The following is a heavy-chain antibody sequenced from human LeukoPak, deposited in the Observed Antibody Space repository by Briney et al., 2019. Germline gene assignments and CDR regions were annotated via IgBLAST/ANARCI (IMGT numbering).Heavy chain of an antibody. CDR1: GGPISSHY. D-gene: IGHD5/OR15-5a*01. CDR2: IYYSGST. J-gene: IGHJ3*02. CDR3: ARQVSGHAFDI. V-gene: IGHV4-39*01. Sequence: SETLSLTCTVSGGPISSHYWSWIRQPPGKGLEWIGSIYYSGSTYYNPSLKSRVTISVDTSKNQFSLKLSSVTAADTAVYYCARQVSGHAFDIWGQGTMVTVSS.